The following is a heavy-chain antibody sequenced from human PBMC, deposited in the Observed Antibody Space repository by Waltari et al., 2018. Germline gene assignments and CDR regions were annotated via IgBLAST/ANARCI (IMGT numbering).Heavy chain of an antibody. Sequence: EVQLVQSRAEVKKPGESLKISCKGSGYSFTSYWIGWVRQMPGKGLEWMGIIYPGDSDTRYSPSFQGQVTISADKSISTAYLQWSSLKASDTAMYYCARPAQWLPYLDAFDIWGQGTMVTVSS. V-gene: IGHV5-51*03. CDR2: IYPGDSDT. J-gene: IGHJ3*02. D-gene: IGHD5-18*01. CDR3: ARPAQWLPYLDAFDI. CDR1: GYSFTSYW.